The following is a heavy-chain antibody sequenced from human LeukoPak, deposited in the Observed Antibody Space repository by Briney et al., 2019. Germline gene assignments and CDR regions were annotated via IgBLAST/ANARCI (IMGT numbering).Heavy chain of an antibody. V-gene: IGHV1-2*02. CDR1: GYTFTGYF. CDR2: INPNIGDA. D-gene: IGHD2-21*02. Sequence: ASVKVSWKASGYTFTGYFMHWVRQAPGQGLEWMGWINPNIGDASYAQKFQGRVTMTRDRSINTAYMELSRLTSDDTAVYYCARMDLDGGDSIGFDSWGQGTLVTVSS. J-gene: IGHJ5*01. CDR3: ARMDLDGGDSIGFDS.